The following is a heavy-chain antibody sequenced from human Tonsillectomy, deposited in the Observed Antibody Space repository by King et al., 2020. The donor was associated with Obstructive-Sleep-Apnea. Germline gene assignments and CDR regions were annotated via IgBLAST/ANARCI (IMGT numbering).Heavy chain of an antibody. J-gene: IGHJ4*02. D-gene: IGHD2-8*01. CDR1: GYTFTSYG. CDR2: ISGYTGKT. CDR3: ARSLMPFTGECYYFDS. V-gene: IGHV1-18*01. Sequence: QLVQSGAEVKKPGASVKVSCKASGYTFTSYGINWMRQAPGQGLQWMGWISGYTGKTHYAQNLQDRVTMTRDISTSTAYMELRSLTSDDTAVYYCARSLMPFTGECYYFDSWGQGTLVTVSS.